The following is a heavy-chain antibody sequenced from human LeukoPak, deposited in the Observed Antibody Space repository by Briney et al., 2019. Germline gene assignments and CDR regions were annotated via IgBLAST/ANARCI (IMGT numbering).Heavy chain of an antibody. V-gene: IGHV1-18*01. Sequence: ASVKVSCKASGYTFTSYGISWVRQAPGQGLEWMGWISAYNGNTNYAQKLQGRVTMTTDTSTSTAYMELRSLRSDDTAVYYCATLKYSSSYGAFDYWGQGTLVTVSS. J-gene: IGHJ4*02. CDR2: ISAYNGNT. CDR1: GYTFTSYG. D-gene: IGHD6-6*01. CDR3: ATLKYSSSYGAFDY.